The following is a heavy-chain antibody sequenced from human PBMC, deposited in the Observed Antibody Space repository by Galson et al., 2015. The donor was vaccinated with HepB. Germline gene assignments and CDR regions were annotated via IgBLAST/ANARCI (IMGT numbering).Heavy chain of an antibody. D-gene: IGHD4-17*01. V-gene: IGHV4-34*01. J-gene: IGHJ6*02. CDR3: ARGRKTTVTTWAAGYYYYGMDV. CDR2: INHSGST. CDR1: GGSFSGYY. Sequence: SETLSLTCAVYGGSFSGYYWSWIRQPPGKGLEWIGEINHSGSTNYNPSLKSRVTISVDTSKNQFSLKLSSVTAADTAVYYCARGRKTTVTTWAAGYYYYGMDVWGQGTTVTVSS.